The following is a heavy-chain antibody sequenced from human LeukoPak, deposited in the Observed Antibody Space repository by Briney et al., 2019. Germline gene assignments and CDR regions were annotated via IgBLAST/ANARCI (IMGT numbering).Heavy chain of an antibody. CDR1: GFTFSSYG. CDR3: AKVEYSSSSLYYYYYMDV. CDR2: IWYDGGNK. D-gene: IGHD6-6*01. Sequence: GGSLRLSCAASGFTFSSYGMHWVRQAPGKGLEWAAVIWYDGGNKYYADSVKGRFTISRDNSKNTLYLQMNSLRAEDTAVYYCAKVEYSSSSLYYYYYMDVWGKGTTVTVSS. V-gene: IGHV3-33*06. J-gene: IGHJ6*03.